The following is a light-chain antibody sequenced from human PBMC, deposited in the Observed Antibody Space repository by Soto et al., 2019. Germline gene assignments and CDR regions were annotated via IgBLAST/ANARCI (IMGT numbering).Light chain of an antibody. V-gene: IGLV2-11*01. J-gene: IGLJ1*01. CDR1: SSDVGGYSY. Sequence: QSALTQPRSVSGSPGHSVTISCTGTSSDVGGYSYVSWYQQHPGKAPKLMISDVSKRPSGVPDRFSGSKFGNTASLTISGLQAEDEADYYCGSYAGGFTYVFGTGTKLTVL. CDR2: DVS. CDR3: GSYAGGFTYV.